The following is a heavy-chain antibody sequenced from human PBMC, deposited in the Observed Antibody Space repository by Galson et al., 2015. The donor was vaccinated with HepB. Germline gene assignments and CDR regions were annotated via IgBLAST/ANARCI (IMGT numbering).Heavy chain of an antibody. V-gene: IGHV4-61*01. Sequence: LSLTCTVSGGSVSSGSFYWSWIRQPPGKGLEWIGYIYYNGSTNYNPSLKSRVTISVDTSKNQFSLKLSSVTAADTAVYYCARDLGIVGAVGYYYGMDVWGQGTTVTVSS. D-gene: IGHD1-26*01. CDR2: IYYNGST. J-gene: IGHJ6*02. CDR3: ARDLGIVGAVGYYYGMDV. CDR1: GGSVSSGSFY.